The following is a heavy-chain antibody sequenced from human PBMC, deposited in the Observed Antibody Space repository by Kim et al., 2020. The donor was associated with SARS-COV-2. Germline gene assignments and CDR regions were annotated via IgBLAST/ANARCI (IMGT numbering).Heavy chain of an antibody. CDR1: GYTLIELS. D-gene: IGHD1-26*01. Sequence: ASVKVSCKVSGYTLIELSMHWVRQAPGKGLEWMGCFDPEDGETIYAQKFQGRVTMTEDTSTDTAYMELSSLTSEDTAVYYCATQWEVARDWFDPWGQGTLVTVSS. J-gene: IGHJ5*02. CDR2: FDPEDGET. CDR3: ATQWEVARDWFDP. V-gene: IGHV1-24*01.